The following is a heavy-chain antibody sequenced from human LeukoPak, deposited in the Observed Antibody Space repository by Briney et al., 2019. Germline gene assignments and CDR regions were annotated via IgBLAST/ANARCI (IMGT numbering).Heavy chain of an antibody. Sequence: SETLSLTCAVYGGSFSGYYWSWIRQPPGKGLEWIGEINHSGSTNYNPSLKSRVTISVDTSKNQFSLKLSSVTAADTAVYYCARVKRVARGATRGAFDYWGQGTLVTVSS. D-gene: IGHD3-10*01. V-gene: IGHV4-34*01. CDR2: INHSGST. CDR1: GGSFSGYY. J-gene: IGHJ4*02. CDR3: ARVKRVARGATRGAFDY.